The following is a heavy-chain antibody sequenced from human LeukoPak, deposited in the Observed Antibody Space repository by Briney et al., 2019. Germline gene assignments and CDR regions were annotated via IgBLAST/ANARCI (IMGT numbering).Heavy chain of an antibody. CDR3: VKAKVGATFDS. CDR1: GFSFRFNG. V-gene: IGHV3-64D*06. Sequence: GGSLRISRSATGFSFRFNGMEWVRQAPGKGPEYVSGINNNGGATQYVDSMKGRFTISRDNSKNTVYLQMSSLRPEDTAVYYCVKAKVGATFDSWGQGTLVTVSS. CDR2: INNNGGAT. J-gene: IGHJ4*02. D-gene: IGHD1-26*01.